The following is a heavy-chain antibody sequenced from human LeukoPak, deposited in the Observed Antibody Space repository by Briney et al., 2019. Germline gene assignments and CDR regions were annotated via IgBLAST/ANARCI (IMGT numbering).Heavy chain of an antibody. V-gene: IGHV4-34*01. J-gene: IGHJ6*04. D-gene: IGHD3-22*01. CDR2: VTHTGST. CDR3: ARLSRGCYHDSSGYSYSGV. CDR1: GGSFSGYY. Sequence: SETLSLTCAVYGGSFSGYYWTWIRQPPGKGPEWIGEVTHTGSTNYNPSLKSRLTISVDASKNQFSLKLSSVTAADTAVYYCARLSRGCYHDSSGYSYSGVWDKGSSVTVSS.